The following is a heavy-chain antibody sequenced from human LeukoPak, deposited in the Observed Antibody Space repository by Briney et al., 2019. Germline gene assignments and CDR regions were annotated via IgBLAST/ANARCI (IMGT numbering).Heavy chain of an antibody. CDR1: GFTFSSYS. CDR2: IRYDGSNK. Sequence: GRSLRLSCAASGFTFSSYSMNWVRQAPGKGLEWVAFIRYDGSNKYYADSVKGRFTISRDNSKNTLYLQMNSLRTEDTAVYYCARAHRMNYIAADDYFDYWGQGTLVTVSS. V-gene: IGHV3-30*02. D-gene: IGHD6-13*01. J-gene: IGHJ4*02. CDR3: ARAHRMNYIAADDYFDY.